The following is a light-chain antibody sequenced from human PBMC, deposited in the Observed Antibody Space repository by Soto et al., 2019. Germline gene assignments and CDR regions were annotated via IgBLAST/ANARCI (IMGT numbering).Light chain of an antibody. V-gene: IGLV4-69*02. Sequence: QSVLTQSPSTSASLGASVKLTCTLTSGHTTYAITWHQQQPEKGPRYLMRVNIDGSHSKGDGIPDRFSGSSSGAERYLTISNLQSEDEADYYCAAWDDSLNGRVFGTGTKLTVL. CDR1: SGHTTYA. CDR3: AAWDDSLNGRV. CDR2: VNIDGSH. J-gene: IGLJ1*01.